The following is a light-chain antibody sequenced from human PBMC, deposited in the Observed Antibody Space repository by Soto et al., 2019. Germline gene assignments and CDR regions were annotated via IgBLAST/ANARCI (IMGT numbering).Light chain of an antibody. J-gene: IGKJ1*01. CDR1: QSVSSN. CDR2: DAS. Sequence: EIVMTQSPATLSVSPGERATLSCRASQSVSSNLAWYQQKPGQAPRLLIYDASTRATGIPARFSGSGSGTEFTLTISSLQSEDFAVYYWQQYNNWPLTFGQGTKVEIK. CDR3: QQYNNWPLT. V-gene: IGKV3-15*01.